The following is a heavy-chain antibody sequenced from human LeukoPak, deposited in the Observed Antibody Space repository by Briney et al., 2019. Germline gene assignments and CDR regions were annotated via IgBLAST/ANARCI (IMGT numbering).Heavy chain of an antibody. Sequence: ASVKVSCKASGYTFTGYYLHWVRQAPGQGLEWLGWINPNSGGTNYAQNFQGRVTMTSDTSITTTYMELSRLRSDDTAVYFCAKESIAGATTHVFDIWGRGTLVTVSS. CDR2: INPNSGGT. CDR3: AKESIAGATTHVFDI. J-gene: IGHJ2*01. CDR1: GYTFTGYY. D-gene: IGHD1-26*01. V-gene: IGHV1-2*02.